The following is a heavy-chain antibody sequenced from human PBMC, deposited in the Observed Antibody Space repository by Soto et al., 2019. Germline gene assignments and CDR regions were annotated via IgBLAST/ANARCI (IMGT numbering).Heavy chain of an antibody. CDR3: ARGGVSTRTFDY. V-gene: IGHV5-51*01. J-gene: IGHJ4*02. Sequence: GESLKISCKGSGYNFAGYWIAWVRQMPGKGLELMGIIYPSDSDTRYRPSFQGQVTISADKSISSAYLQWSSLRASDTAMYYCARGGVSTRTFDYWGQGTPVTVSP. CDR2: IYPSDSDT. CDR1: GYNFAGYW. D-gene: IGHD3-3*01.